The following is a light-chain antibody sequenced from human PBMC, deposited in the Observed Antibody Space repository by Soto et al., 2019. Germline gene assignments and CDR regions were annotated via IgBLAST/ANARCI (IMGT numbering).Light chain of an antibody. CDR1: QSISSW. CDR3: QQYSDNWT. J-gene: IGKJ1*01. CDR2: KAS. Sequence: DIQMTQSPSTLSASAGDRVTITCRASQSISSWLAWYQQKPGTAPKLLIYKASTLQSGVPSRFSGSGSGTEYNLTISSLQPDDFATYYCQQYSDNWTFGQGTKVEIK. V-gene: IGKV1-5*03.